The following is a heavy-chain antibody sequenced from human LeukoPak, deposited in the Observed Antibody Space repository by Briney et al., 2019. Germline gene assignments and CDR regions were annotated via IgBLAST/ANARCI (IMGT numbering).Heavy chain of an antibody. Sequence: SETLSLTCAVYGGSFSGYYWSWIRQPPGKGLEWIGEINHSGSTNYNPSLKSRVTISVDTPKNQFSLKPSSVTAADTAVYYCARAGTRHGSGSYARYWGQGTLVTVSS. J-gene: IGHJ4*02. CDR3: ARAGTRHGSGSYARY. CDR1: GGSFSGYY. CDR2: INHSGST. D-gene: IGHD3-10*01. V-gene: IGHV4-34*01.